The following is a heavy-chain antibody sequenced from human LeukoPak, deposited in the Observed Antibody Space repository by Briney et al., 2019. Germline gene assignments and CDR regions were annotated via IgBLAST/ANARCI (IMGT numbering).Heavy chain of an antibody. CDR3: ARLGVFGVAADAFEI. Sequence: SETLSLTCAVYGGSFSGYYWSWIRQPPGKGLEWIGEINHSGSTNYNPSLKSRVTISVDTSKNQFSLKLSSVTAADTAVYYCARLGVFGVAADAFEIWGQGTMVTVSS. CDR2: INHSGST. CDR1: GGSFSGYY. V-gene: IGHV4-34*01. J-gene: IGHJ3*02. D-gene: IGHD3-3*01.